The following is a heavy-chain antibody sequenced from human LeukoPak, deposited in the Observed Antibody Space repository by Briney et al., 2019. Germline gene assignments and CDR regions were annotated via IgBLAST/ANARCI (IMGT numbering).Heavy chain of an antibody. J-gene: IGHJ5*02. CDR3: ASLGVVRNWFDP. Sequence: SETLSLTCIVSGGSISRYYWSWIRRPPGKGLEWIGCIYYTGSTKYNPSLKSRVTISVDTSKNQFSLKLSSVTAADTAVYYCASLGVVRNWFDPWGQGTLVTVSS. D-gene: IGHD3-3*01. CDR2: IYYTGST. CDR1: GGSISRYY. V-gene: IGHV4-59*01.